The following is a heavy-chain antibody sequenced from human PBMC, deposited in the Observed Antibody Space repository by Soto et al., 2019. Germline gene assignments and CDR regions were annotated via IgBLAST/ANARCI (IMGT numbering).Heavy chain of an antibody. Sequence: AGGSLRLSCAASGFTFGGSAMHWVRQASGKGLEWVGHIRSKTNSYATAYAESVKGRFTISRDDSMNTAYLQMNSLKTEDTAVYFCTRQTDAVQWLVVPTEYNFDYWGQGTLVTVSS. CDR1: GFTFGGSA. D-gene: IGHD6-19*01. V-gene: IGHV3-73*01. CDR2: IRSKTNSYAT. J-gene: IGHJ4*02. CDR3: TRQTDAVQWLVVPTEYNFDY.